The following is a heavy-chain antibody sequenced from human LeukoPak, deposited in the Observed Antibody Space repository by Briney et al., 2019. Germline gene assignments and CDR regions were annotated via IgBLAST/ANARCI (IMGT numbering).Heavy chain of an antibody. J-gene: IGHJ4*02. Sequence: GGSLRLSCAASGFTFSSYEMNWVRQAPGKGLEWVSYISSSGSTIYYADSVKGRFTISRDNSKNTLYLQMNSLRAEDTAVYYCARVLGYTFDYWGQGTLVTVSS. CDR3: ARVLGYTFDY. V-gene: IGHV3-48*03. CDR1: GFTFSSYE. CDR2: ISSSGSTI. D-gene: IGHD5-18*01.